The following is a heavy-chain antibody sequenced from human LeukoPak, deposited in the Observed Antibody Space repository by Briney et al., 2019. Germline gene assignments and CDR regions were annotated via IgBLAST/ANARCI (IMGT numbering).Heavy chain of an antibody. V-gene: IGHV3-53*01. Sequence: GGSLRLSCAASGFIVSHNYMTWVRQAPGKGLEWISVIYIDGTTYCADSVKGRFTISRDDSKNTLYLQMNSLKTEDTAVYYCTTDRMTTVTTPRDYWGQGTLVTVSS. CDR3: TTDRMTTVTTPRDY. D-gene: IGHD4-17*01. J-gene: IGHJ4*02. CDR1: GFIVSHNY. CDR2: IYIDGTT.